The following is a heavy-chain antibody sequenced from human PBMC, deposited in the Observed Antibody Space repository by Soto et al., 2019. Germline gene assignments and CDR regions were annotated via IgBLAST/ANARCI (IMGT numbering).Heavy chain of an antibody. J-gene: IGHJ5*02. V-gene: IGHV4-59*12. CDR2: IYYSGST. Sequence: SETLSLTCTVSGGSISSYYWSWIRQPPGKGLEWIGYIYYSGSTNYNPSLKSRVTISVDTSKNQFSLQLNSVTPEDTAVYYCARVTFKGSGWFLSNWFDPWGQGTLVTVSS. CDR1: GGSISSYY. CDR3: ARVTFKGSGWFLSNWFDP. D-gene: IGHD6-19*01.